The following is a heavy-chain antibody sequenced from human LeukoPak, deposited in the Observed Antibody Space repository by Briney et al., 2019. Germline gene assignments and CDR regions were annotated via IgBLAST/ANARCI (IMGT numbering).Heavy chain of an antibody. Sequence: PWGSLRLSCAASGFTFSSYGMHWVRQAPGKGLEWVAVISYDGSNKYYAYSVKGRFTISRDNSKNTLYLQMNSLRAEDTAVYYCAKHHKVRLGYYDFWCCYWAVNWFDPWGQGTLVSVS. CDR3: AKHHKVRLGYYDFWCCYWAVNWFDP. D-gene: IGHD3-3*01. J-gene: IGHJ5*02. V-gene: IGHV3-30*18. CDR2: ISYDGSNK. CDR1: GFTFSSYG.